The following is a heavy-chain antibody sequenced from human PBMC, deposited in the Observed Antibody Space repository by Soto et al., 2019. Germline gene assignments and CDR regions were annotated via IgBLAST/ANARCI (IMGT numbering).Heavy chain of an antibody. Sequence: SETLSLTCTVSGGSINTNGYYWAWIRQPPGKGLEWIGSIYYSGTTYYNSSLKSRVIISVDTSKNQFSLKLSSVTAADTAVYYCARDHFYDSYYYDSSGYYYHAFDIWGQGTMVT. CDR3: ARDHFYDSYYYDSSGYYYHAFDI. CDR1: GGSINTNGYY. CDR2: IYYSGTT. V-gene: IGHV4-39*07. J-gene: IGHJ3*02. D-gene: IGHD3-22*01.